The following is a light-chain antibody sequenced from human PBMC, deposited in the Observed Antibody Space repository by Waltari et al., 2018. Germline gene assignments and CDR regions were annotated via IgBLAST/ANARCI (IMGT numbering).Light chain of an antibody. CDR1: TSDVGGYNH. CDR3: CSYTGSYTYVV. J-gene: IGLJ2*01. V-gene: IGLV2-11*01. CDR2: DVN. Sequence: QSALTQPRSVSGSPGQSVTISCTGTTSDVGGYNHVSWYQQHPGKAPKLMIYDVNKRPYGVPDRFSGAKSGNTASLTISGLQAEDEADYSCCSYTGSYTYVVFGGGTKLTVL.